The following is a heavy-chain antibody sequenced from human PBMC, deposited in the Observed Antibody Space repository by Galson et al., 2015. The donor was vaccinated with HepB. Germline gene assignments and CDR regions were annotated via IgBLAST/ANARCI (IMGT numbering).Heavy chain of an antibody. CDR1: GFTFDDYA. V-gene: IGHV3-23*01. D-gene: IGHD5-12*01. Sequence: SLRLSCAASGFTFDDYAMHWVRQAPGKGLEWVSTITNDGGNTYYADAVKGRFIISRDNSKDTLYVQLNSLRAEDTAVYYCAKRGAYDDLDAFDIWGQGTMVTVSS. CDR2: ITNDGGNT. CDR3: AKRGAYDDLDAFDI. J-gene: IGHJ3*02.